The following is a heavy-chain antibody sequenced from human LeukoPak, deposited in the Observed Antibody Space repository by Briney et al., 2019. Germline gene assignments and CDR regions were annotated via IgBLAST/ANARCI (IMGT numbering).Heavy chain of an antibody. CDR3: ARGPEYYYDSSGYYRYFDY. CDR2: INHSGST. V-gene: IGHV4-34*01. J-gene: IGHJ4*02. CDR1: GGSFSGYY. Sequence: PSETLSLTCAVYGGSFSGYYWSWIRQPPGKGLEWIGEINHSGSTNYNPSLKSRVTISVDTSKNQFSLKLSSVTAADTAVYYCARGPEYYYDSSGYYRYFDYWGQGTLVTVSS. D-gene: IGHD3-22*01.